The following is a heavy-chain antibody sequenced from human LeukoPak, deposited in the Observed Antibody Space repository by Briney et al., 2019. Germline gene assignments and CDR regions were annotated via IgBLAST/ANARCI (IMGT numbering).Heavy chain of an antibody. D-gene: IGHD1-20*01. J-gene: IGHJ4*02. Sequence: ASVKVSRKASGYTFTGYFIHWIRQAPGQGLEWMGYINPNSGGTNYAQKFQGRVTMTRDTSIGTAYMELSRLTSDDTAMYFCARRRNWHNWNYFDYWGQGSPVTVSS. CDR1: GYTFTGYF. CDR2: INPNSGGT. CDR3: ARRRNWHNWNYFDY. V-gene: IGHV1-2*02.